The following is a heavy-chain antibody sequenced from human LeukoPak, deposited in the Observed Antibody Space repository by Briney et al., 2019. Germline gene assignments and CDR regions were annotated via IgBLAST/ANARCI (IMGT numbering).Heavy chain of an antibody. D-gene: IGHD3-22*01. CDR3: QAGYYYDSSGYYFSDY. CDR1: GFTVSSNY. CDR2: IYSGGST. J-gene: IGHJ4*02. Sequence: GGSLRLSCAASGFTVSSNYMSWVRQAPGKGLEWVSVIYSGGSTYYADPVKGRFTISRDNSKNTLYLQMNSLRAEDTAVYYCQAGYYYDSSGYYFSDYWGQGTLVTVSS. V-gene: IGHV3-66*01.